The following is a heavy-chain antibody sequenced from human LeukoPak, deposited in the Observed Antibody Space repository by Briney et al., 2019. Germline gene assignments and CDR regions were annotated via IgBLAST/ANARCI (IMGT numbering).Heavy chain of an antibody. V-gene: IGHV3-48*01. D-gene: IGHD5-18*01. CDR3: ARLEGPGYSYGSFDY. CDR1: GFTFSSYS. CDR2: ISSSSSTI. Sequence: GGSLRLSCAASGFTFSSYSMNWVRQAPGKGLEWVSYISSSSSTIYYADSVKGRFTISRDNAKNSLYLQMNSLRAEDTAVYYCARLEGPGYSYGSFDYWGQGTLVTVSS. J-gene: IGHJ4*02.